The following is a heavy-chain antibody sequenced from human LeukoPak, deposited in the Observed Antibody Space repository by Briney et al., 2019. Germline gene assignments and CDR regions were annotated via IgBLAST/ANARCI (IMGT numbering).Heavy chain of an antibody. V-gene: IGHV3-21*01. D-gene: IGHD3-3*01. Sequence: GGSLRLSCAASGFTFSSYSMNWVRQAPGKGLEWVSSISSSSSYIYYADSVKGRFTLSRDNAKNSLYLQMNSLRAEDTAVYYCARDQYFWSGYSTPAGDYWGQGTLVTVSS. CDR2: ISSSSSYI. J-gene: IGHJ4*02. CDR3: ARDQYFWSGYSTPAGDY. CDR1: GFTFSSYS.